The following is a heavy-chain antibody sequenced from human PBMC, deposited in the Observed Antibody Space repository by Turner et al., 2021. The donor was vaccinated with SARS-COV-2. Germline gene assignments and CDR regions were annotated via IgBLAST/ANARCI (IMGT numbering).Heavy chain of an antibody. D-gene: IGHD4-17*01. Sequence: EVQLVESGGGLVQPGGSRRLSCSASGFTFSTYAMHWVRQAPGKGLEYLSVVSSNGDFTYYSDSVKGRFIISRDKSENTLYLQMSSLRPADTAVYYCVFYGSTAAYWGQGTLVSVSS. CDR2: VSSNGDFT. CDR3: VFYGSTAAY. V-gene: IGHV3-64D*06. J-gene: IGHJ4*02. CDR1: GFTFSTYA.